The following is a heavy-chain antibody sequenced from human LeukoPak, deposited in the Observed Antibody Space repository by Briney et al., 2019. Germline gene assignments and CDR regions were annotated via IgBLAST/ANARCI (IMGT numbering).Heavy chain of an antibody. Sequence: PGGSLRLSCAASGFTFSSYWLHWVRQVPGKGLVWVSRINTDGSRTTYADSVKGRFTISRDNAKNTLYLQMNSLRAEDTAVYYCARVSHSQQPLDYWGQGTLVTVSS. CDR1: GFTFSSYW. D-gene: IGHD6-13*01. V-gene: IGHV3-74*01. J-gene: IGHJ4*02. CDR3: ARVSHSQQPLDY. CDR2: INTDGSRT.